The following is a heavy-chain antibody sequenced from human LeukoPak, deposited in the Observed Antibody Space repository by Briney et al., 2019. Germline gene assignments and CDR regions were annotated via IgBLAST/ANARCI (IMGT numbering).Heavy chain of an antibody. Sequence: PSETLSLTCTVSGGSISSSSYYWGWIRQPPGKGLEWIGSIYYSGSTYYNPSLKSRVTISVDMSKNQFSLKLSSVTAADTAVYYCARHKWELRTDWFDPWGQGTLVTVSS. CDR1: GGSISSSSYY. CDR3: ARHKWELRTDWFDP. J-gene: IGHJ5*02. V-gene: IGHV4-39*01. CDR2: IYYSGST. D-gene: IGHD1-26*01.